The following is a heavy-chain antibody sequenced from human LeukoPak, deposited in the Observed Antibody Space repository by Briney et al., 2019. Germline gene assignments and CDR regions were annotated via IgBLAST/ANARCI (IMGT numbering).Heavy chain of an antibody. CDR1: GYSISSGYY. Sequence: PSETLSLTCTVSGYSISSGYYWGWIRQPPGKGLEWIGSIYHSGSTYYNPSLKSRVTISVDTSKNQFSLKLSSVTAADTAVYYCARGRLVPRFDYWGQGTLVTVSS. V-gene: IGHV4-38-2*02. D-gene: IGHD3-9*01. CDR2: IYHSGST. J-gene: IGHJ4*02. CDR3: ARGRLVPRFDY.